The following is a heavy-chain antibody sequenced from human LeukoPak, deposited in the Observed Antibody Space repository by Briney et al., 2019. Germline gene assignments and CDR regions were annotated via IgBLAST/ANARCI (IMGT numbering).Heavy chain of an antibody. Sequence: EGSLRLSCAASGFTFSSFWMHWVRQAPGKGLVWVSRINSDGSSTDYADSVKGRFTISRDNAKNTLYLQMNSLRAEDTAVYYCTRSNSRYYYDSSGPSYYHYYYGMDVWGQGTTVTVSS. V-gene: IGHV3-74*01. CDR2: INSDGSST. CDR1: GFTFSSFW. CDR3: TRSNSRYYYDSSGPSYYHYYYGMDV. J-gene: IGHJ6*02. D-gene: IGHD3-22*01.